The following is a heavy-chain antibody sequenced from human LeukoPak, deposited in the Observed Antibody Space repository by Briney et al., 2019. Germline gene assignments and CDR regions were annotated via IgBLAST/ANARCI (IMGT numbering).Heavy chain of an antibody. D-gene: IGHD6-19*01. V-gene: IGHV4-4*02. J-gene: IGHJ3*01. CDR1: GASISSGHW. Sequence: SGTLSLTCAVSGASISSGHWWSWVRQPPMKGLEWIGEIYQSGSTNYNPSLNSRVSISIDKSKNQFSLKLTSVTAADTAVYYCARGISPGSGWFFNVWGQGTVVSVSS. CDR2: IYQSGST. CDR3: ARGISPGSGWFFNV.